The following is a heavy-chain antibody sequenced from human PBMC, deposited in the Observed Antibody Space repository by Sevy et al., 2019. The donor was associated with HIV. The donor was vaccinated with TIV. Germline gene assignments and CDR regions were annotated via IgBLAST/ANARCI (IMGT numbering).Heavy chain of an antibody. CDR1: GFTFSNAW. V-gene: IGHV3-15*01. CDR3: TTDSKQRGLSALLDY. CDR2: IKSKNDGGTT. J-gene: IGHJ4*02. D-gene: IGHD1-1*01. Sequence: GGSLRLSCAASGFTFSNAWMSWVRQAPGKGLEWVGRIKSKNDGGTTDYAAPVKGRFTISRDDSKNTLNLQMNSLKTEDTDIYYCTTDSKQRGLSALLDYWGQGTLVTVSS.